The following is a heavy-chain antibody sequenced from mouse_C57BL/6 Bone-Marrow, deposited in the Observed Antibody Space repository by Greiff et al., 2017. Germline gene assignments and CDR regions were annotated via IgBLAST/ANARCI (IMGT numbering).Heavy chain of an antibody. CDR1: GYTFTDYY. CDR3: ARPLHDY. CDR2: INPYNGGT. V-gene: IGHV1-19*01. Sequence: DVKLQESGPVLVKPGASVKMSCKASGYTFTDYYMNWVKQSHGKSLEWIGVINPYNGGTSYNQKFKGKATLTVDKSSSTAYMELNSLTSEDSAVYYCARPLHDYWGQGTTLTVSS. J-gene: IGHJ2*01.